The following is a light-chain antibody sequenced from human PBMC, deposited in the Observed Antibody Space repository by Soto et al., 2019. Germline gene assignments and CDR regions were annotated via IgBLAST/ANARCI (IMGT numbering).Light chain of an antibody. J-gene: IGLJ1*01. CDR1: SSNIGGNS. V-gene: IGLV1-51*01. CDR2: DDN. CDR3: GAWDSSLSSYV. Sequence: QSVVTQPPSVSAAPGQKVTISCSGSSSNIGGNSVSWYQQLPGTPPKLLIYDDNKRPSGIPDRFSGSKAGTSATLGITGFQTGDEDDYYCGAWDSSLSSYVFGAGTKLTVL.